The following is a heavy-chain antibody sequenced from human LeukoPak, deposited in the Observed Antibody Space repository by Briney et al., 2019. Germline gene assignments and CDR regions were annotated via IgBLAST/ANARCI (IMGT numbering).Heavy chain of an antibody. V-gene: IGHV1-2*02. Sequence: ASVKVSCKASGYTFTGYYMHWVRQAPGQGLEWMGWINPNSGGTNYAQKFQGRVTMTRDTFISTAYMELSRLRSDDTAVYYCARVGKYQLLDAFDIWGQGTMVTVSS. CDR1: GYTFTGYY. CDR2: INPNSGGT. J-gene: IGHJ3*02. CDR3: ARVGKYQLLDAFDI. D-gene: IGHD2-2*01.